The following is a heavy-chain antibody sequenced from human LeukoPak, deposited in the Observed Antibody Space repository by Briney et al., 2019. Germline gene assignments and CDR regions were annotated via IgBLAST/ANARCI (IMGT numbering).Heavy chain of an antibody. D-gene: IGHD6-19*01. CDR3: ARDRYSSAWYGNGFDI. CDR1: GFTFSSYS. CDR2: ISSSSSTI. J-gene: IGHJ3*02. V-gene: IGHV3-48*01. Sequence: GGSLRLSCAASGFTFSSYSMNWVRQAPGKGLEWLSYISSSSSTIYYADSVKGRFTISRDNAKNSLYLQMNSLRAEDTAVYYCARDRYSSAWYGNGFDIWGQGTTVTVSS.